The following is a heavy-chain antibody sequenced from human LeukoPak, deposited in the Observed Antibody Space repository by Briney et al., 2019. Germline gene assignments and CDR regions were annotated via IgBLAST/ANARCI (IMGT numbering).Heavy chain of an antibody. V-gene: IGHV1-69*13. J-gene: IGHJ6*03. CDR1: GGTFSSYA. Sequence: SVKVSCKATGGTFSSYAISWVRQAPGQGLEWMGGIIPIFGTANYAQKFQGRVTITADESTSTAYMELSSLRSEDTAVYYCARGSIVVVPAASHYYYYMDVWGKGTTVTVSS. D-gene: IGHD2-2*01. CDR2: IIPIFGTA. CDR3: ARGSIVVVPAASHYYYYMDV.